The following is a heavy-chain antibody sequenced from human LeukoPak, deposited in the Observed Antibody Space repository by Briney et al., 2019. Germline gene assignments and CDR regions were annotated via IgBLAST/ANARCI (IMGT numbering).Heavy chain of an antibody. CDR2: IYYSGST. D-gene: IGHD5-18*01. V-gene: IGHV4-31*03. CDR1: GGSISSGGYY. CDR3: ARHVDTATFDY. J-gene: IGHJ4*02. Sequence: PSQTLSLACTVSGGSISSGGYYWSWIRQHPGKGLEWIGYIYYSGSTYYNPSLKSRVTISVDTSKNQFSLKLSSVTAADTAVYYCARHVDTATFDYWGQGTLVTVSS.